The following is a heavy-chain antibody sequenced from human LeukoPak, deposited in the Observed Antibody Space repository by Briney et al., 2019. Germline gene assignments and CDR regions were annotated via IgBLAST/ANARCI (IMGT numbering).Heavy chain of an antibody. D-gene: IGHD4-17*01. Sequence: GGSLRLSCAASGFTFSSYVMTWVRQAPGKGLEWVSAINISGSKTYYADSVKGRFTISRDNSKNTLYLQMNSLRAEDTAVYYCANEIRPNDYWGQGTQVTVSS. CDR3: ANEIRPNDY. J-gene: IGHJ4*02. CDR2: INISGSKT. CDR1: GFTFSSYV. V-gene: IGHV3-23*01.